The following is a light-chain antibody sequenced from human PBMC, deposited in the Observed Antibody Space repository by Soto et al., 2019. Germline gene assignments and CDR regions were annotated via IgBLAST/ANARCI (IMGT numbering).Light chain of an antibody. CDR3: KQRSNWLN. V-gene: IGKV3-11*01. CDR2: DST. J-gene: IGKJ4*01. Sequence: EVVFTHSPFTLSLSPVERASLSFMASQFLSSYLAWYQQIPGQPPRLLIYDSTNRATGIPARFSGSGSGKDFTLTISSLEPEDFAVYYCKQRSNWLNFGGGTKVDIK. CDR1: QFLSSY.